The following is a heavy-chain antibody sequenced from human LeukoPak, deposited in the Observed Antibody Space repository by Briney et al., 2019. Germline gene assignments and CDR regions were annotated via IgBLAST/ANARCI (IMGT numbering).Heavy chain of an antibody. J-gene: IGHJ6*03. CDR1: GGSFSDYY. CDR3: ARAGLDYDFWSGYYQDYYYYMDV. V-gene: IGHV4-34*01. Sequence: SETLSLTCAVYGGSFSDYYWRLIRQPPGKGLEWIGEINHSGSTNYNPSLKSRVTISVDTSKNQFSLKLSSVTAADTAVYYCARAGLDYDFWSGYYQDYYYYMDVWGKGTTVTVSS. CDR2: INHSGST. D-gene: IGHD3-3*01.